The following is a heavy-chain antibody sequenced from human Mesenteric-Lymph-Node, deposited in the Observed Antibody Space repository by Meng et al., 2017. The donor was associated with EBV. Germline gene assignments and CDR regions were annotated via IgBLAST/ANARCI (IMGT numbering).Heavy chain of an antibody. J-gene: IGHJ4*02. CDR3: AKTLFPRDAYRKYSFDS. D-gene: IGHD5-24*01. CDR1: GFTFANYA. CDR2: ISGNGGVT. Sequence: EVQLLESGGNLVQPGGSLRLSWAASGFTFANYAMSWVRQAPGKGLDWVSHISGNGGVTYYADSVKGRFTISRDSSKNTLYLQMNSLRAEDTAVYYCAKTLFPRDAYRKYSFDSWGQGTLCTVSS. V-gene: IGHV3-23*01.